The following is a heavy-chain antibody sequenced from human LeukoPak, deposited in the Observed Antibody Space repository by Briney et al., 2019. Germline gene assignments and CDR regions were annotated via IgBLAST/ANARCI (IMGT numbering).Heavy chain of an antibody. CDR1: GGSINSGDYY. J-gene: IGHJ4*02. CDR2: IYYSGST. V-gene: IGHV4-30-4*08. D-gene: IGHD1-26*01. Sequence: SETLSLTCTVSGGSINSGDYYWSWIRQPPGKGPEWIGYIYYSGSTYYNPSLKSRVTISVDTSKNQFSLKLSSVTAADTAVYYCARDSGSYCFNWGQGILVTVSS. CDR3: ARDSGSYCFN.